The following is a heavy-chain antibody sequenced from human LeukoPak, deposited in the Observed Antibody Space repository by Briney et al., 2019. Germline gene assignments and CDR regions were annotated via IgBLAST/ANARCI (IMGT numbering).Heavy chain of an antibody. Sequence: GGSLRLSCAASGFTFSIYAMNWVRQAPGKGLEWVSSIDISGGSTYYADSVQGRFTISRDNSKNTLYLQMNSLRAEDTALYYCANEVRPNDYWGQGTLVTVSS. CDR1: GFTFSIYA. D-gene: IGHD1-1*01. CDR3: ANEVRPNDY. V-gene: IGHV3-23*01. CDR2: IDISGGST. J-gene: IGHJ4*02.